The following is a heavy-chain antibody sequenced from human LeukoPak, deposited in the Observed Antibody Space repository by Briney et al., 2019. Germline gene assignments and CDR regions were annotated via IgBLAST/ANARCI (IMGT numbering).Heavy chain of an antibody. CDR1: GLTISNYA. CDR3: SKDPNGDYIGAFDM. D-gene: IGHD4-17*01. V-gene: IGHV3-23*01. J-gene: IGHJ3*02. CDR2: IIVSGSRT. Sequence: GGSLRLSCAASGLTISNYAMTWVRQTPGKGLEWVSSIIVSGSRTYYADSVKGRFTISRDNSKNTLYLQMNSLRAEDTALYYCSKDPNGDYIGAFDMWGPGTLVTVSS.